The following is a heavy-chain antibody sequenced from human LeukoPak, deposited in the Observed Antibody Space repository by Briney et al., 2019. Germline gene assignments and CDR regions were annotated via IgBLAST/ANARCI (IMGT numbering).Heavy chain of an antibody. CDR2: ISGSGTST. CDR1: GFTFSSYA. V-gene: IGHV3-23*01. J-gene: IGHJ6*02. CDR3: AKTTTRVRGYGMDV. Sequence: GGSLRLSCAASGFTFSSYAMTWVRQAPGKGLEWVSGISGSGTSTYYADSVKGRFIISRDNSKNTLYLQMNSLRPEDTAVYYCAKTTTRVRGYGMDVWGQGTTVTVSS. D-gene: IGHD1-14*01.